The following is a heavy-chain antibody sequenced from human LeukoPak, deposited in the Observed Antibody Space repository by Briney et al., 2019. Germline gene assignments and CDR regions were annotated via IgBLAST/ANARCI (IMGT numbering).Heavy chain of an antibody. CDR1: GFDFSAYE. CDR2: IAGSDSTI. Sequence: GSLRLSCAASGFDFSAYEMNWVRQAPGKGLEWVSYIAGSDSTIYYADSVKGRFTISRDNAKNSLYLQMNSLRAEDTALYYCTTLGYHLDSWGQGTLVTVSS. J-gene: IGHJ4*02. CDR3: TTLGYHLDS. V-gene: IGHV3-48*03. D-gene: IGHD1-14*01.